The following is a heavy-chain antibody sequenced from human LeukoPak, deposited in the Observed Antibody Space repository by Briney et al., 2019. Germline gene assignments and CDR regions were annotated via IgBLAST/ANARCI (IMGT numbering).Heavy chain of an antibody. V-gene: IGHV3-30-3*01. J-gene: IGHJ4*02. Sequence: GRSLRLSCAASGFTFSSYSMHWVRQAPGKGLEWVAVISDDGSKKSYADSVKGRFTVSRDNSKNTLYLQMNGPRVEDTAVYYCAREGGYCSSTTCYFDSWGQGTLVTVSS. CDR2: ISDDGSKK. CDR1: GFTFSSYS. D-gene: IGHD2-2*01. CDR3: AREGGYCSSTTCYFDS.